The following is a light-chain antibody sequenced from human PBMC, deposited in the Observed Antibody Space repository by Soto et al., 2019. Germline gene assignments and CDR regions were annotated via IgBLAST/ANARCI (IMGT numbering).Light chain of an antibody. CDR1: SSDVGGYNY. J-gene: IGLJ1*01. V-gene: IGLV2-14*01. Sequence: QSVLTQPASVSGSPGQSITISCTVTSSDVGGYNYVSWYPQHSGKAPKLMIYEVSNRPLGVSNRFSGSKSGNTASLTISGLQAEDEADYYCTSYTSSSTLDVFGTGTKVTVL. CDR3: TSYTSSSTLDV. CDR2: EVS.